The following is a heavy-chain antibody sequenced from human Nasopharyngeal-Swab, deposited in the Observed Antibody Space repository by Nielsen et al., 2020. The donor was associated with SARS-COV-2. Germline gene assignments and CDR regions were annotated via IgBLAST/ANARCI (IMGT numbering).Heavy chain of an antibody. CDR2: IKSKTDGGTT. D-gene: IGHD3-10*01. J-gene: IGHJ4*02. CDR3: TTELYYYGSGSYYKGFAD. V-gene: IGHV3-15*01. Sequence: WIRQPPGKGLEWVGRIKSKTDGGTTDYAAPVKGRFTISRDDSKNTLYLQMNSLKTEDTAVYYCTTELYYYGSGSYYKGFADWGQGTRVTVSS.